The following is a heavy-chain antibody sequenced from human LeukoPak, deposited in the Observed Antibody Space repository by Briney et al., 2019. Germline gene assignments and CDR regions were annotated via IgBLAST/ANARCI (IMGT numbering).Heavy chain of an antibody. V-gene: IGHV3-43D*03. CDR3: AKDMAAYYYASGNIDY. CDR2: ISWDGGST. Sequence: GGSLRLSCAASGFTFDDYAMHWVRQAPGKVLEWVSLISWDGGSTYYADSVKGRFTISRDNSKNSLYLQMNSLRAEDTALYYCAKDMAAYYYASGNIDYWGQGTLVTVSS. J-gene: IGHJ4*02. D-gene: IGHD3-10*01. CDR1: GFTFDDYA.